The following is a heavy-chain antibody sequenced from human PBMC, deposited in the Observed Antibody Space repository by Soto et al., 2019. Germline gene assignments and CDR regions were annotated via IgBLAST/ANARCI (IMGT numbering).Heavy chain of an antibody. D-gene: IGHD2-2*01. CDR1: GYTFNGYY. CDR2: IDPSDSYT. CDR3: ASSPRGYCSSTSCRELGNYYGMDV. Sequence: GASVKVSCKASGYTFNGYYMHWVCQMPGKGLEWMGRIDPSDSYTNYSPSFQGHVTISADKSISTAYLQWSSLKASDTAMYYCASSPRGYCSSTSCRELGNYYGMDVWGQGTTVTVSS. V-gene: IGHV5-10-1*01. J-gene: IGHJ6*02.